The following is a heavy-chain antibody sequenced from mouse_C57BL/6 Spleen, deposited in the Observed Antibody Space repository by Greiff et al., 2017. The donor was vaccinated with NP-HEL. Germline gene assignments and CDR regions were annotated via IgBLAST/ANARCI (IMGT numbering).Heavy chain of an antibody. CDR3: ARSAYYGSSYGWFAY. J-gene: IGHJ3*01. CDR1: GYTFTSYW. CDR2: IYPSDSET. V-gene: IGHV1-61*01. Sequence: QVHVKQPGAELVRPGSSVKLSCKASGYTFTSYWMDWVKQRPGQGLEWIGNIYPSDSETHYNQKFKDKATLTVDKSSSTAYMQLSSLTSEDSAVYYCARSAYYGSSYGWFAYWGQGTLVTVSA. D-gene: IGHD1-1*01.